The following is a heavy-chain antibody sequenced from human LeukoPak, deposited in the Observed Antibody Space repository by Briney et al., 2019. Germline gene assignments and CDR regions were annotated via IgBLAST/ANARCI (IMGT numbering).Heavy chain of an antibody. V-gene: IGHV3-48*04. CDR2: ISSSGSTI. D-gene: IGHD3-10*02. CDR1: GFTFSSYG. J-gene: IGHJ6*04. CDR3: AELGIAMIGGV. Sequence: GGSLRLSCAASGFTFSSYGMHWVRQAPGKGLEWVSYISSSGSTIYYADSVKGRFTISRDNAKNSLYLQMNSLRAEDTAVYYCAELGIAMIGGVWGKGTTVTISS.